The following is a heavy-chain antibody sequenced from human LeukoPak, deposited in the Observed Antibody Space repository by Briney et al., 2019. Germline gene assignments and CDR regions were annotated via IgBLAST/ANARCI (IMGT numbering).Heavy chain of an antibody. CDR3: ARDYTRSSPFDY. J-gene: IGHJ4*02. V-gene: IGHV5-51*01. D-gene: IGHD2-2*02. CDR1: GYSFTSYW. Sequence: PGESLKISCKGSGYSFTSYWIGWVRQMPGKGLERMGTIYPGGSDARYSPSFQGQVTISADKSISTAYLQWSSLKASDTAIYYCARDYTRSSPFDYWGQGTLVTVSS. CDR2: IYPGGSDA.